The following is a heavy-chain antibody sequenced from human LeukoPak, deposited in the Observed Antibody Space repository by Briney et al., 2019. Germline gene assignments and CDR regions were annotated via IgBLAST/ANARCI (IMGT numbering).Heavy chain of an antibody. J-gene: IGHJ4*02. V-gene: IGHV4-38-2*01. Sequence: ASETLSLTCAVSGYSISSGYYWGWIRQPPGKGLEWIGSIYHSGSTYYNPSLKSRVTISVDTSKNQFSLKLSSVTAADTAVYYCARHPTKYGGNDYWGQGTLVIVSS. CDR2: IYHSGST. D-gene: IGHD4-23*01. CDR3: ARHPTKYGGNDY. CDR1: GYSISSGYY.